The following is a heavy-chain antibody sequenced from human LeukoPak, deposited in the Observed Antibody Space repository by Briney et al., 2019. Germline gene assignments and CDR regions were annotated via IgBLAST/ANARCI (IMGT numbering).Heavy chain of an antibody. J-gene: IGHJ4*02. V-gene: IGHV3-7*01. D-gene: IGHD6-13*01. Sequence: GGSLRLSCAASGFTFSSYWMSWVRQAPGKGLEWVANIKQDGSEKNYLDSVKGRFTISRDNAKNSLYLQMNSLRAEDAAVFYCARVGVWAAGRFWLDYWGQGTLVTVSS. CDR3: ARVGVWAAGRFWLDY. CDR1: GFTFSSYW. CDR2: IKQDGSEK.